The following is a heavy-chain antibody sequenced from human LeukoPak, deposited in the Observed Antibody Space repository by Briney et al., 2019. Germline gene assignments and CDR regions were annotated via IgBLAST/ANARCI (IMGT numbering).Heavy chain of an antibody. Sequence: SVKVSCKASGFTFSSSTMQWVRQARGQRLEWIGWIVVGSGNTNYAQKFQERVTISRDMSTSTAYMELSSLRSEDTAVYYCARDGSDYGDYVGPNWFDPWGQGTLVTVSS. CDR1: GFTFSSST. CDR2: IVVGSGNT. J-gene: IGHJ5*02. D-gene: IGHD4-17*01. V-gene: IGHV1-58*02. CDR3: ARDGSDYGDYVGPNWFDP.